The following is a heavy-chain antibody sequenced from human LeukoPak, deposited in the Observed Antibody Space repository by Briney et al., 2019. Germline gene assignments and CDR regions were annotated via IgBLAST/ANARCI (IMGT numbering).Heavy chain of an antibody. V-gene: IGHV4-39*01. Sequence: SETLSLTCTVSGGSISTYYWGWIRQPPGKGLEWIGTIYYSGSTYYNPSLKSRVTISVDTSKNQFSLKLSSVTAPDTAVYYCARHEDRKWYFDHCGQGTLFTVSS. D-gene: IGHD2-8*01. CDR3: ARHEDRKWYFDH. J-gene: IGHJ4*02. CDR1: GGSISTYY. CDR2: IYYSGST.